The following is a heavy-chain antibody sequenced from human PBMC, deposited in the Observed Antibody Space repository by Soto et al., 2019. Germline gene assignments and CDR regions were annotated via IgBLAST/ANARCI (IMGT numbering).Heavy chain of an antibody. V-gene: IGHV5-10-1*01. CDR3: AIQIYDSDTGPNFQYYFDS. D-gene: IGHD3-22*01. CDR2: IDPSDSQT. Sequence: GESLKISCKGSGYSFAGYWITWVRQKPGKGLEWMGRIDPSDSQTYYSPSLRGHVTISVTKSITTVFLQWSSLRASDTAMYYCAIQIYDSDTGPNFQYYFDSWGQGTPVTVSS. CDR1: GYSFAGYW. J-gene: IGHJ4*02.